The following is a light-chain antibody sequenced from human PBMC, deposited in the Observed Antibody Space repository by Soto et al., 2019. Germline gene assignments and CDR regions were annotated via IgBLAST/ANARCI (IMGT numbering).Light chain of an antibody. J-gene: IGKJ1*01. CDR3: QQYGSSPWT. CDR2: GAS. V-gene: IGKV3-20*01. Sequence: EIVLTQSPGTLSLSPGERATLSCRASQSVSSSYLAWYQQKPVQAPRLLIYGASSRATGIPDRFSGSGSGTDFTLTISRLEPDDFSVYYCQQYGSSPWTFGPGTKVEIK. CDR1: QSVSSSY.